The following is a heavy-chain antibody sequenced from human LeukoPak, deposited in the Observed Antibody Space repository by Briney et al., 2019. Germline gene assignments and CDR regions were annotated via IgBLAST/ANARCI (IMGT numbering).Heavy chain of an antibody. CDR2: LSTSPR. V-gene: IGHV3-23*01. D-gene: IGHD3-22*01. CDR1: GFTIINYA. CDR3: ARGEVAVQYYFES. J-gene: IGHJ4*02. Sequence: GGSLRLSCAASGFTIINYAMSWVRQGPGKGLEWVSGLSTSPRYADSVRGRFTASRDHPTNTLYLQMNRLRAEDTAVYYCARGEVAVQYYFESWGQGTLVTVSS.